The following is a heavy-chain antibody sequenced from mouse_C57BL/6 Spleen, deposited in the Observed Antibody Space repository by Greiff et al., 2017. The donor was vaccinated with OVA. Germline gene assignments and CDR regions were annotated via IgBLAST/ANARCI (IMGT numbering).Heavy chain of an antibody. CDR3: ARGDYTAWFAY. CDR2: IDPSDSYT. D-gene: IGHD2-12*01. V-gene: IGHV1-59*01. CDR1: GYTFTSYW. J-gene: IGHJ3*01. Sequence: VQLQQPGAELVRPGTSVKLSCKASGYTFTSYWMHWVKQRPGQGLEWIGVIDPSDSYTNYNPKFKGKATLTVDTSSSTAYMQLSSLTSEDSAVDYCARGDYTAWFAYWGQGTLVTVSA.